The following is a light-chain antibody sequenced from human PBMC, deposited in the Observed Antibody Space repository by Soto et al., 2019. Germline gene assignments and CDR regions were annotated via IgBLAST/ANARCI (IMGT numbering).Light chain of an antibody. CDR3: LQDYGDSWP. CDR1: RDVGSD. J-gene: IGKJ1*01. Sequence: NQMSQSPASLSASVGEKIIITCRASRDVGSDVSWYQQKPGQAPKLLIYAASNLYTGVPSRFSGSRSGTEFTLTISSLQPEDFASYYCLQDYGDSWPFGQGTKAAIK. CDR2: AAS. V-gene: IGKV1-6*01.